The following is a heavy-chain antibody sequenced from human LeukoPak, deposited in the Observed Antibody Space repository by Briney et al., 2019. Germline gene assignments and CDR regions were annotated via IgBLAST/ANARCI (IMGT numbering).Heavy chain of an antibody. D-gene: IGHD3-22*01. J-gene: IGHJ4*02. Sequence: PGGSLRLSCAASGFTFSSYSMNWVRQAPGKGLEWVSSISSSSSYIYYADSEKGRFTVSRDNAKNSLYLQMNSLRAEDTAVYYCASEYYYDSSGYYYVSSYFDYWGQGTLVTVSS. V-gene: IGHV3-21*01. CDR1: GFTFSSYS. CDR3: ASEYYYDSSGYYYVSSYFDY. CDR2: ISSSSSYI.